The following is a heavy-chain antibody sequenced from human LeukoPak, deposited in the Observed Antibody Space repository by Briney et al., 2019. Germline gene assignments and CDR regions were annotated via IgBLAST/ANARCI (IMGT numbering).Heavy chain of an antibody. V-gene: IGHV3-48*03. D-gene: IGHD1-26*01. J-gene: IGHJ5*02. CDR2: IYSDGST. CDR1: GFTFSNYE. CDR3: ARAGSGRSPDWFDP. Sequence: GGSLRLSCAPSGFTFSNYEMNWVRQAPGKGLEWVSTIYSDGSTYYADSVKGRFIISRDNAKNSLYLQMNSLRAEDTAVYYCARAGSGRSPDWFDPWGQGTLVTVSS.